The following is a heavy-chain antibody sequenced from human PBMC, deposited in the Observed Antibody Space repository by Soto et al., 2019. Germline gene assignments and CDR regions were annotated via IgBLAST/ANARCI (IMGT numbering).Heavy chain of an antibody. Sequence: EVQLVESGGGLVQPGRSLRLSCAASGFTFDDYAMHWVRQAPGKGLEWVSGINSDGSSTSYADSVKGRFTISRDNAKNTLYLQMNSLRAEDTAVYYCARADYDFWSGSLPMDVWGQGTTVTVSS. CDR2: INSDGSST. CDR1: GFTFDDYA. D-gene: IGHD3-3*01. J-gene: IGHJ6*02. V-gene: IGHV3-9*01. CDR3: ARADYDFWSGSLPMDV.